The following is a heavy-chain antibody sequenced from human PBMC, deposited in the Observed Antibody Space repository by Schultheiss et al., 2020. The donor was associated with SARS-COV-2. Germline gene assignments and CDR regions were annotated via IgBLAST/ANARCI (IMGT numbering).Heavy chain of an antibody. V-gene: IGHV4-34*01. CDR3: VRGPYYDILTGYTDAFDF. D-gene: IGHD3-9*01. CDR2: IIHSGST. Sequence: SETLSLTCAVYGGSFSGYYWSWIRQPPGKGLEWIGEIIHSGSTNYNPSLKSRVTISVDTSKNQFSLRLRSVTAADTAVYYCVRGPYYDILTGYTDAFDFWGQGTMVTVSS. J-gene: IGHJ3*01. CDR1: GGSFSGYY.